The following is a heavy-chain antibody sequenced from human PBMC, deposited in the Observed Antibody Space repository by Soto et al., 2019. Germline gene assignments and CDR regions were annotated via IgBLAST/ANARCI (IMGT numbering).Heavy chain of an antibody. CDR3: AGGTFNSGTTSCYMDV. CDR1: GGTFSSYT. CDR2: IIPILGIA. V-gene: IGHV1-69*02. J-gene: IGHJ6*03. D-gene: IGHD1-7*01. Sequence: QVQLVQSGAEVKKPGSSVKVSCKASGGTFSSYTISWVRQAPGQGLEWMGRIIPILGIANYAQKFQGRVTIAADKSTSTAYMELSSLRSEDTAVYYCAGGTFNSGTTSCYMDVWGKGTTVTVSS.